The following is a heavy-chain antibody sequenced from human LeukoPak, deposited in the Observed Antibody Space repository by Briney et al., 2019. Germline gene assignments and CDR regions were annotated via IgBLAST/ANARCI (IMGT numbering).Heavy chain of an antibody. D-gene: IGHD5-24*01. Sequence: GGSLRLSCAASGFTFRTYSIHWVRQAPGMGLEWATVVSADGRTQLYSDSVKGRFTVSRDNSLNTLSLQMNSLRVEDTGVYYCAKDRGDGYNWENYSGFDSWGQGTLVTVSS. J-gene: IGHJ4*02. CDR1: GFTFRTYS. V-gene: IGHV3-30*18. CDR3: AKDRGDGYNWENYSGFDS. CDR2: VSADGRTQ.